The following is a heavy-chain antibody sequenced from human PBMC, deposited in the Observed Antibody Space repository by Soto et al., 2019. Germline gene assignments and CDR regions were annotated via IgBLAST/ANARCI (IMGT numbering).Heavy chain of an antibody. J-gene: IGHJ6*02. V-gene: IGHV3-30*03. CDR2: ISRDGTDK. Sequence: QVELVESGGGVVQPGRSLRLSCTGSGFTFGTYAMHWVRQAPGKGLEWVALISRDGTDKMYADSVKGRFTVSRDNXXXXXXXXXXXXXXXXXXXXXXTKEHHXXXXRYYGMDVWGQGTTVSVSS. D-gene: IGHD2-21*01. CDR1: GFTFGTYA. CDR3: TKEHHXXXXRYYGMDV.